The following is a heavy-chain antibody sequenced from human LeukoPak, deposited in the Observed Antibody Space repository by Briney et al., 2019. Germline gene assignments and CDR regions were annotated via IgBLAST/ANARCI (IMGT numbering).Heavy chain of an antibody. CDR3: ARYVVYGSGKYYFDY. V-gene: IGHV4-39*01. CDR2: INYSGST. CDR1: GGSVSSTTYF. J-gene: IGHJ4*02. Sequence: PSETLSLTCTVSGGSVSSTTYFWRWIRQPPGKGLEWIASINYSGSTYYNPSLKSRVTISVDTSENQFSLKLSSVTAADTAVYYCARYVVYGSGKYYFDYWGQGTLVTVSS. D-gene: IGHD3-10*01.